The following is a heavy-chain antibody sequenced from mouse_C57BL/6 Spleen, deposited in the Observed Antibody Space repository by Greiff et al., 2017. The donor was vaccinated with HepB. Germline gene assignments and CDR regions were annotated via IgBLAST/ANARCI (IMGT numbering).Heavy chain of an antibody. J-gene: IGHJ1*03. CDR1: GFTFSDYG. V-gene: IGHV5-17*01. Sequence: DVHLVESGAGLVKPGGSLKLSCAASGFTFSDYGMHWVRQAPEKGLEWVAYISSGSSTIYYADTVKGRFTISRANAKNTLFLQLTSLRSEDTAMYYCARDYFGSSLLVWGTGTTVTVSS. CDR3: ARDYFGSSLLV. CDR2: ISSGSSTI. D-gene: IGHD1-1*01.